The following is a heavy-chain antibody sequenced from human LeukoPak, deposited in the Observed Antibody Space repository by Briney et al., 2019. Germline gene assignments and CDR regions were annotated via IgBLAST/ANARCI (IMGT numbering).Heavy chain of an antibody. Sequence: GGALRLSCLAPGVTFSAYAMYWGRQGPGEGLGNVSGISSNGGSSFYSDSVKGRFTISRDNSKNTLYLQMSSLRAEDTAVYYCVKITSVTGGDCWGQGTRLTVSS. CDR1: GVTFSAYA. J-gene: IGHJ4*02. D-gene: IGHD1-1*01. V-gene: IGHV3-64D*09. CDR3: VKITSVTGGDC. CDR2: ISSNGGSS.